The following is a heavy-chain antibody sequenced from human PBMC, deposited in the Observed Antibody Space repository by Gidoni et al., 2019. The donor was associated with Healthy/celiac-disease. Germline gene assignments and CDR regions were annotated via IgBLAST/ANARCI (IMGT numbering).Heavy chain of an antibody. CDR3: ATADYYDSSGYSSFAY. CDR2: ISGSGGST. V-gene: IGHV3-23*01. CDR1: GFTLSRHA. Sequence: EVQLLESGGGLVQPGGSLRRSCAASGFTLSRHAMSWVRQAPGKGLGWVSAISGSGGSTYYADSVKGRFTISSDNSKNTLYLQMNSLRAEDTAVYYCATADYYDSSGYSSFAYWGQGTLVTVSS. D-gene: IGHD3-22*01. J-gene: IGHJ4*02.